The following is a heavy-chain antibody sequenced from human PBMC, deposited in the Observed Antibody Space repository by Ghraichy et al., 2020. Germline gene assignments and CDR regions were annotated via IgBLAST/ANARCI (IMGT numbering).Heavy chain of an antibody. V-gene: IGHV3-74*01. J-gene: IGHJ6*02. Sequence: GGSLRLSCAASGFTFSSYWMHWVRQAPGKGLVWVSRINSDGSSTSYADSVKGRFTISRDNAKNTLYLQMNSLRAEDTAVYYCARGYCSGGSCYSYYYYGMDVWGQGTTVTVSS. CDR2: INSDGSST. CDR1: GFTFSSYW. CDR3: ARGYCSGGSCYSYYYYGMDV. D-gene: IGHD2-15*01.